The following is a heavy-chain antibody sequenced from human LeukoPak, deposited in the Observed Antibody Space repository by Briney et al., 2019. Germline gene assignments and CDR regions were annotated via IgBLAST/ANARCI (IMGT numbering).Heavy chain of an antibody. CDR3: ARRTPVVIRSWVRDY. CDR2: INPNSGGT. V-gene: IGHV1-2*06. D-gene: IGHD3-22*01. CDR1: GYTFTGYY. Sequence: ASVKVSCKASGYTFTGYYMHWVRQAPGQGLEWMGRINPNSGGTNYAQKFQGRVTMTRDTSISTAYMELSRLRSDDTAVYYCARRTPVVIRSWVRDYWGQGTLVTVSS. J-gene: IGHJ4*02.